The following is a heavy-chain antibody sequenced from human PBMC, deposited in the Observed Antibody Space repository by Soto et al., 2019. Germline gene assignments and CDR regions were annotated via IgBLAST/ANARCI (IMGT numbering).Heavy chain of an antibody. CDR1: GGSITGYY. CDR3: ARHSYYSNPLRFDP. D-gene: IGHD4-4*01. J-gene: IGHJ5*02. CDR2: IHYSGST. Sequence: QVQLQESGPGLVQPSETLSLTCTVSGGSITGYYWSWIRQPPGKGPAWIGNIHYSGSTNYNPSLKSRVTISVVTSKNQLSLRLSSVTAAETAVYYCARHSYYSNPLRFDPWGQGTLVTVSS. V-gene: IGHV4-59*08.